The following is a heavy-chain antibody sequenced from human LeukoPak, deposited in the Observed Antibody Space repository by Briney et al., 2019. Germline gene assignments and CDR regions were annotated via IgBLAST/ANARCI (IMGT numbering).Heavy chain of an antibody. CDR3: AKGGYELYNWFDP. D-gene: IGHD5-12*01. CDR1: GFTFDDYA. Sequence: GGSLRLSCAASGFTFDDYAMHWVRQAPGKGLEWVSGISWNSGSIGYADSVKGRFTISRDYAKNSLYLQMNSLRAEDTALYYCAKGGYELYNWFDPWGQGTLVTVSS. CDR2: ISWNSGSI. V-gene: IGHV3-9*01. J-gene: IGHJ5*02.